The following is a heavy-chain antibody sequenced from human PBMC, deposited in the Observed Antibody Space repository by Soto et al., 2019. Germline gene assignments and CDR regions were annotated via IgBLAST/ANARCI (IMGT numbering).Heavy chain of an antibody. D-gene: IGHD3-3*01. J-gene: IGHJ4*02. V-gene: IGHV4-31*03. Sequence: QVQLQESGPGLVKPSQTLSLTCTVSGGSISSGGYYWSWIRQHPGKGLEWIGYIYYSGSTYYNPSLKSRVTISVDTSKNQFSLKLSSVTAAGTAVYYCARGIYYDFRSGYPGYFDYWGQGTLVTVSS. CDR3: ARGIYYDFRSGYPGYFDY. CDR2: IYYSGST. CDR1: GGSISSGGYY.